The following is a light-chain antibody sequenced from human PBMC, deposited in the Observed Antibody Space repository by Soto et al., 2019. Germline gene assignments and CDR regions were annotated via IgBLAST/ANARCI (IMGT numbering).Light chain of an antibody. V-gene: IGKV1-5*03. CDR3: QQYNSYALT. CDR2: KAS. CDR1: QSISTW. J-gene: IGKJ5*01. Sequence: IQMTQSPSTLPASVGDRVTITCRASQSISTWLAWYQQKPGKAPNLLIYKASYLASGVPSRFSGGGSGTEFTLTIDSLQPDDFGTYYCQQYNSYALTFGQGTRLEIK.